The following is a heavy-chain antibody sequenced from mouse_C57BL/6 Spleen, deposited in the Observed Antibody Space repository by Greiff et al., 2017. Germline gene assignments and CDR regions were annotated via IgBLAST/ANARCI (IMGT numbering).Heavy chain of an antibody. J-gene: IGHJ1*03. Sequence: DVKLVESGGGLVQPGGSLKLSCAASGFTFSDYYMYWVRQTPEKRLEWVAYISNGGGSTYYPDTVKGRFTISRDNAKNTLYLQMSRLKSEDTAMYYCARLGNYVYWYFDVWGTGTTVTVSS. V-gene: IGHV5-12*01. D-gene: IGHD2-1*01. CDR1: GFTFSDYY. CDR2: ISNGGGST. CDR3: ARLGNYVYWYFDV.